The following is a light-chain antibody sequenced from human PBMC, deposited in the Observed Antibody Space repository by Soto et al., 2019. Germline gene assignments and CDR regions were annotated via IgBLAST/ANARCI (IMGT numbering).Light chain of an antibody. CDR2: DAF. CDR1: QDIGRW. CDR3: QQYSSYAVT. Sequence: DIQMTQSPSILSASVGDRVTITCRASQDIGRWLAWYHQKPGKAPKLLIYDAFSLGSGVPSRFSGSRSGTEFTLTISSLQPDDFATYYCQQYSSYAVTFGQGTKLEI. J-gene: IGKJ2*01. V-gene: IGKV1-5*01.